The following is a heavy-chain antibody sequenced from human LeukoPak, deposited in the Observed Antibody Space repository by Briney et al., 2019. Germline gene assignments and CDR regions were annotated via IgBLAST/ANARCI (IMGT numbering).Heavy chain of an antibody. D-gene: IGHD6-19*01. CDR1: GFTFSSYS. Sequence: GGSLRLSCAASGFTFSSYSMNWVRQAPGKGLEWVSYISSSSTIYYADSVKGRFTISRDNAKNSLYLQMNSLRAEDTAVYYCARLTYSSGYDYWGQGTLVTVSS. V-gene: IGHV3-48*04. J-gene: IGHJ4*02. CDR3: ARLTYSSGYDY. CDR2: ISSSSTI.